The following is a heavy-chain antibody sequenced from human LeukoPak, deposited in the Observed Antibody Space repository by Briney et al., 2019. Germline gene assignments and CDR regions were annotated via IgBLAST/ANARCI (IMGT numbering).Heavy chain of an antibody. J-gene: IGHJ6*03. V-gene: IGHV3-30*02. Sequence: PGGSLRLSCAASGFTFSSYGMHWVRQAPGKGLEWVAFIRYDGSNKYYADSVKGRFTISRDNSKNTLYLQMNSLRAEDTAVYYCAKDGSGSYFHYYYYMDVWGKGTTVTVSS. D-gene: IGHD1-26*01. CDR1: GFTFSSYG. CDR2: IRYDGSNK. CDR3: AKDGSGSYFHYYYYMDV.